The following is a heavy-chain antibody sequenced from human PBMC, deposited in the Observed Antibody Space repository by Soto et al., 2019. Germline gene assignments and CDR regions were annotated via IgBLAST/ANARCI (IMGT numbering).Heavy chain of an antibody. CDR1: GGTFSSYA. V-gene: IGHV1-69*01. D-gene: IGHD4-17*01. Sequence: QVQLVQSGAEVKKPGSSVKVSCKASGGTFSSYAISWVRQAPGQGLEWMGGIIPIFGTANYAQKFQGRVTITAGEPTRTAYMKLSSLRSEDMAVYYCARETKVVTHFDYWGQGSLVIVAS. CDR3: ARETKVVTHFDY. CDR2: IIPIFGTA. J-gene: IGHJ4*02.